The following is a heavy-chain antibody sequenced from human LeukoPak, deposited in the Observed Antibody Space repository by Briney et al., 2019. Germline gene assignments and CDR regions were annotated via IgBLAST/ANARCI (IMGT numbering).Heavy chain of an antibody. CDR3: ARHGGIAAAFDY. CDR2: IYYSGST. Sequence: SETLSLTCTVSGGSISSYYWSWIRQPPGKGLEWIGYIYYSGSTNYNPSLKSRVTISVDTSKNQFSLKLSSVTAADTAVYYCARHGGIAAAFDYWGQGTLVTVSS. V-gene: IGHV4-59*08. CDR1: GGSISSYY. J-gene: IGHJ4*02. D-gene: IGHD6-13*01.